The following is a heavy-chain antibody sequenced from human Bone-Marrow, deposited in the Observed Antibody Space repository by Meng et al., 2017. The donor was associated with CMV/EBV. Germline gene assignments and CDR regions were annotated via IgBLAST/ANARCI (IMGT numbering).Heavy chain of an antibody. CDR3: AKGAIDDALAMVTVAGKGITDFDY. CDR2: ISYDGSNK. CDR1: GFTFSSYA. V-gene: IGHV3-30-3*01. J-gene: IGHJ4*02. D-gene: IGHD6-19*01. Sequence: GESLKISCAASGFTFSSYAMHWVRQAPGKGLEWVAVISYDGSNKYYADSVKGRFTISRDNSKNTLYLQMNSLRAEDTAVYYCAKGAIDDALAMVTVAGKGITDFDYWGQGTLVTVSS.